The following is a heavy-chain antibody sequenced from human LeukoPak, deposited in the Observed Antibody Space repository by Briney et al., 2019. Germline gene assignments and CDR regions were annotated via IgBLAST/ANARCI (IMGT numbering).Heavy chain of an antibody. V-gene: IGHV4-4*09. CDR3: ATLLTVPDDY. D-gene: IGHD4-17*01. Sequence: SETLSLTCTVSGGSISSYYWSWIRQPPGKGLEWIGYIYTSGSTNYNPSLKSRVTISVDTSKNQFSLKLSSVTAADTAVYYCATLLTVPDDYWGQGTLVTVSS. CDR2: IYTSGST. J-gene: IGHJ4*02. CDR1: GGSISSYY.